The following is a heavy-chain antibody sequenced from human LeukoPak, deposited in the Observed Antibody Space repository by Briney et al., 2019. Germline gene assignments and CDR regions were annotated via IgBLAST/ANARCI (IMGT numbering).Heavy chain of an antibody. CDR3: ARASQLLCGDY. CDR1: GGTFSSYA. Sequence: ASVKVSCKASGGTFSSYAISWVRQAPGQGLEWMGWISAYNGNTNYAQKLQGRATMTTDTSTSTAYMELGSLRSDDTAVYYCARASQLLCGDYWGQGTLVTVSS. V-gene: IGHV1-18*01. J-gene: IGHJ4*02. CDR2: ISAYNGNT. D-gene: IGHD2-2*01.